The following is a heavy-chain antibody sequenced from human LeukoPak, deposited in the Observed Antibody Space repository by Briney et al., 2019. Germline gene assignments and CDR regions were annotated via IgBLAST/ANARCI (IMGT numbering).Heavy chain of an antibody. D-gene: IGHD4-17*01. Sequence: GGSLRLSCAASGFTVSSNYMSWVRQAPGKGLEWVSVIYSGGSTYYADSVKGRFTISRDNSKNTLCLQMNSLRAEDTAVYYCARDHPTVTKPNAFDIWGQGTMVTVSS. CDR3: ARDHPTVTKPNAFDI. CDR1: GFTVSSNY. J-gene: IGHJ3*02. V-gene: IGHV3-53*01. CDR2: IYSGGST.